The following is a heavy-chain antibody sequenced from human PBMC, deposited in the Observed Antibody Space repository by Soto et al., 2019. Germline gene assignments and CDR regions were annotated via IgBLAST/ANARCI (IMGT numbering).Heavy chain of an antibody. CDR1: GFTFSSYA. Sequence: PGVSLRLSCAASGFTFSSYAMSWVRQAPGKGLEWVSAISGSGGSTYYADSVKGRFTISRDNSKNTLYLQMNSLRAEDTAVYYCAKDDYDCSGYCLFDYWGKGTLVTVSS. CDR3: AKDDYDCSGYCLFDY. D-gene: IGHD3-22*01. CDR2: ISGSGGST. V-gene: IGHV3-23*01. J-gene: IGHJ4*02.